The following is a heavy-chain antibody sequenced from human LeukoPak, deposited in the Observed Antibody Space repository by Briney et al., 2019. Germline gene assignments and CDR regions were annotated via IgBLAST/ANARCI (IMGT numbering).Heavy chain of an antibody. Sequence: GGSLRLSCAASGFTFSSNGMHWVRQAPGKGLEWVAVIWYDGTKKYYADSVKGRFTISRGNSKNTLYLQMNSLRGEDTALYYCARYVGDDGGHLDHWGQGTLVTVSS. CDR1: GFTFSSNG. CDR3: ARYVGDDGGHLDH. J-gene: IGHJ4*02. V-gene: IGHV3-33*01. D-gene: IGHD4-17*01. CDR2: IWYDGTKK.